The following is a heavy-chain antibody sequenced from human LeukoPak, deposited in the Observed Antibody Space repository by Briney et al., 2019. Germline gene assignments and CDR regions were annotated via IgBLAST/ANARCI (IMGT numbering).Heavy chain of an antibody. CDR3: ARDHASGTD. CDR1: GFTFSNYE. CDR2: ISSSGSTI. D-gene: IGHD3-10*01. V-gene: IGHV3-48*03. J-gene: IGHJ4*02. Sequence: GGSLRLSCAASGFTFSNYEMNWVRQAPGKGLEWVSYISSSGSTIYYADSVKGRFTISRDNAKNSLYLQMNSLRAEDTAVYYCARDHASGTDWGQGTLVTVSS.